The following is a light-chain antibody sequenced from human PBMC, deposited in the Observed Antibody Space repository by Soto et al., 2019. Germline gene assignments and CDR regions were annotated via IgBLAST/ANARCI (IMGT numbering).Light chain of an antibody. Sequence: EIVLAQSPGTLSLSPGERATLSCRASQSVSSSYLACYQQKPGQAPRLLIYGASSRATGIPDRFSGSGSGTDFTLTINRLEPEDFAVYYCEQYDKSITFGGGTKV. J-gene: IGKJ4*01. V-gene: IGKV3-20*01. CDR1: QSVSSSY. CDR2: GAS. CDR3: EQYDKSIT.